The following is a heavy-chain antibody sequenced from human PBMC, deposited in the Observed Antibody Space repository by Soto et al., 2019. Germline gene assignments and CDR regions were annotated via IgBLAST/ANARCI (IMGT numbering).Heavy chain of an antibody. D-gene: IGHD2-15*01. CDR1: GGSISSGGYS. J-gene: IGHJ5*02. V-gene: IGHV4-61*08. CDR3: ARASGCSGDSCAFDP. Sequence: PSETLSLTCAVSGGSISSGGYSWSWIRQPPGKGLEWIGYIYYSGSTNYNPSLKSRVTISVDTSKNQFSLKLSSVTAADTAVYYCARASGCSGDSCAFDPWGQGTLVTVSS. CDR2: IYYSGST.